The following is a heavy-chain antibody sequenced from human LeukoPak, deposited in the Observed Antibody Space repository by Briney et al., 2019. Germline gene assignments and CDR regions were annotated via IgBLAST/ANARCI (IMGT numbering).Heavy chain of an antibody. V-gene: IGHV1-69*04. CDR1: GGTFSSYA. D-gene: IGHD3-3*01. Sequence: SVKVSCKASGGTFSSYAISWVRQAPGQGLEWMGRIIPILGIANYAQKVQGRVTMTTDTSTSTVYMDLRSLTPDDTAVYYCAREKVDYDFWSGEGNNWFDPWGQGTLATVSS. J-gene: IGHJ5*02. CDR3: AREKVDYDFWSGEGNNWFDP. CDR2: IIPILGIA.